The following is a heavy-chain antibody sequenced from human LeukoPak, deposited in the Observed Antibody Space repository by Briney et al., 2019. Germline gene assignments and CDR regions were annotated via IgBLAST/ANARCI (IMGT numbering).Heavy chain of an antibody. CDR2: IYSGGST. CDR1: GFTVSSNY. D-gene: IGHD6-19*01. CDR3: ARNIAVAGIAECFQH. Sequence: GGSLRLSCAASGFTVSSNYMSWVRQAPGKGLEWVSVIYSGGSTYYADSVKGRFTISRDNSKNTLYLQMNSLRAEDAAVYYCARNIAVAGIAECFQHWGQGTLVTVSS. J-gene: IGHJ1*01. V-gene: IGHV3-53*01.